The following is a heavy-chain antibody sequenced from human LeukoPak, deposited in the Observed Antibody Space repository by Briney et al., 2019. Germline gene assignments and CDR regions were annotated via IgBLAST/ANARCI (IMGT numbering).Heavy chain of an antibody. D-gene: IGHD6-19*01. V-gene: IGHV4-59*08. CDR1: GGSISSYY. CDR2: IYYSGST. CDR3: ARLSGWGYYFDY. Sequence: SETLSLTCTVSGGSISSYYWSWIRQPPGKGLEWIGYIYYSGSTNYNPSLRSRVTISVDTSKNQFSLKLSSVTAADTAVYYCARLSGWGYYFDYWGQGTLVTVSS. J-gene: IGHJ4*02.